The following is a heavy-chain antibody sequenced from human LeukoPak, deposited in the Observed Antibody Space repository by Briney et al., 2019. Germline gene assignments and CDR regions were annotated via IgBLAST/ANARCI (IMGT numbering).Heavy chain of an antibody. CDR3: AARGRGGSYYYYFDY. Sequence: SVKVSCKASGFTFTSSAMQWVRQACGQRLEWIGWIVVGSGNTNYAQKFQERVTITRDMSTSTAYMELSSLRSEDTAVYYCAARGRGGSYYYYFDYWGQGTLVTVSS. V-gene: IGHV1-58*02. CDR1: GFTFTSSA. J-gene: IGHJ4*02. CDR2: IVVGSGNT. D-gene: IGHD1-26*01.